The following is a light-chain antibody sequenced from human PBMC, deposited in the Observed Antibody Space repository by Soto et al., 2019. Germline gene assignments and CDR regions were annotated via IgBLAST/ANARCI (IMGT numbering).Light chain of an antibody. V-gene: IGLV1-40*01. Sequence: QSVLTQPPSVSGAPGQRVTISCTGSSSNIGAGYDVHWYQQLPGTAPKLLIYGNSNRPSGVPDRFSGSKSGTSASLAITGLQAGDGADYNAQPYNTRRSGVFGTGTNLTVL. CDR3: QPYNTRRSGV. J-gene: IGLJ1*01. CDR1: SSNIGAGYD. CDR2: GNS.